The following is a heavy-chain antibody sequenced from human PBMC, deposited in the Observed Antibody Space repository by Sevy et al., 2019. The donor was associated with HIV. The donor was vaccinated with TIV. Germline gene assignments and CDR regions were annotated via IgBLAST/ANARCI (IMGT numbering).Heavy chain of an antibody. CDR2: IWYDGSNK. V-gene: IGHV3-33*01. J-gene: IGHJ6*02. CDR3: ARTSSGYDYYYYGMDV. D-gene: IGHD3-22*01. CDR1: GFTFSSYG. Sequence: GGSLRLSCAASGFTFSSYGMHWVRQAPGKGLEWVAVIWYDGSNKYYADSVKGRFTISRDNSKNTLYLQMNSLRAEDTAVYYWARTSSGYDYYYYGMDVWGQGTTVTVSS.